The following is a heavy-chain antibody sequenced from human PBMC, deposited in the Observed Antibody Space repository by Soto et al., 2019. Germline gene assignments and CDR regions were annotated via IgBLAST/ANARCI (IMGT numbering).Heavy chain of an antibody. V-gene: IGHV4-61*08. Sequence: TVAEGKVVSVGGRWSLKRKPPGKGLEWIGYIYYSGSTNYNPSLKSRVTISVDTSKNHFSLKLSSVTAADTAVYYCARDVAYYYGSSFHWSAPWGQGTLVTVSS. CDR1: EGKVVSVGGR. CDR3: ARDVAYYYGSSFHWSAP. CDR2: IYYSGST. J-gene: IGHJ5*02. D-gene: IGHD3-22*01.